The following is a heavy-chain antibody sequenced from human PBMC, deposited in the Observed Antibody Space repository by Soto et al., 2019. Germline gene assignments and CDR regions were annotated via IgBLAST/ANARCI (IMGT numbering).Heavy chain of an antibody. Sequence: ASVKVSCKASGYTFTSYGISWVRQAPGQGLEWMGWISAYNGNTNYAQKLQGRVTMTTDTSTSTAYMELRSLRSDDTAVYYCAVGAVAATFYYYYGMDVWGQGTKVTVSS. CDR3: AVGAVAATFYYYYGMDV. J-gene: IGHJ6*02. CDR2: ISAYNGNT. D-gene: IGHD6-19*01. CDR1: GYTFTSYG. V-gene: IGHV1-18*01.